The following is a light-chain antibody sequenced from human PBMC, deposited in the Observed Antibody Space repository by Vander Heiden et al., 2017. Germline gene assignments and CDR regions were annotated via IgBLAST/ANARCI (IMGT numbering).Light chain of an antibody. CDR1: QSLLHSNGYNY. V-gene: IGKV2-28*01. J-gene: IGKJ2*01. CDR3: RQALEAPLT. CDR2: LGS. Sequence: DIVLTQSPLSLPVTPGEPASISCRSSQSLLHSNGYNYLDWYLQKPGQSPQVLIYLGSNRASGVPDRFSGSGSGTDFTLKISRVEAEDVAVYYCRQALEAPLTFGQGTKLEIK.